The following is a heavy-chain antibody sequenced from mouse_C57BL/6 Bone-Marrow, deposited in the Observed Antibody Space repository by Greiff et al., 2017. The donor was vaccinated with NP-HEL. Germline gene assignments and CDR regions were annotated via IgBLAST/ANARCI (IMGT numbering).Heavy chain of an antibody. D-gene: IGHD4-1*01. CDR2: ISDGGSYT. V-gene: IGHV5-4*01. Sequence: EVQLVESGGGLVKPGGSLKLSCAASGFTFSSYALSWVRQTPEKRLEWVATISDGGSYTYYPANVTGRFTISWDTAKNNLYLQMSHLKSEDTAMYYCASGLTGPWFAYWGQGTLVTVSA. CDR1: GFTFSSYA. CDR3: ASGLTGPWFAY. J-gene: IGHJ3*01.